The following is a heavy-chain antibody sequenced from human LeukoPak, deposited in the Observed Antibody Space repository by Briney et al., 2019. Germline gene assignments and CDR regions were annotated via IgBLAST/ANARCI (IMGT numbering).Heavy chain of an antibody. CDR3: ATRHSIGYYASPAPSDI. CDR1: GGSISSYY. J-gene: IGHJ3*02. D-gene: IGHD3-22*01. Sequence: SETLSLTCTVSGGSISSYYWSWIRQPPGKGQEWIGYIYYSGSTNYNPSLKSRVTISVDTSKNQFSLKLSSVTAADTAVYYCATRHSIGYYASPAPSDIWGQGTMVTVSS. CDR2: IYYSGST. V-gene: IGHV4-59*01.